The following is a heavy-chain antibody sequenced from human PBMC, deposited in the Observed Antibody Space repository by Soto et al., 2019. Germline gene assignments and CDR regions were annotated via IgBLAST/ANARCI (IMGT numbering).Heavy chain of an antibody. CDR3: ARGRHGDY. Sequence: QVHLVQSGAEVKKPGASVKVSCKCSGYTFTSYGITWVRQAPGQGLEWMGWISAHNGNTDYAQKLQGRVTVTRDTATSKAYMELRSLRSDATAVYYCARGRHGDYGGQGALVTVSS. J-gene: IGHJ4*02. V-gene: IGHV1-18*01. CDR1: GYTFTSYG. CDR2: ISAHNGNT.